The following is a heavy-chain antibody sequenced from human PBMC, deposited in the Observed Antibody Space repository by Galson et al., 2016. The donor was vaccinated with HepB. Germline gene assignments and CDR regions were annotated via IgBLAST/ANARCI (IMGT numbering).Heavy chain of an antibody. CDR2: IKPDGSEK. Sequence: SLRLSCAASGFTFNNYGMSWARQSPGKGLEWVANIKPDGSEKYYVDSVEGRFTISRDNAKNSLYLQMNSLRAEDTALYYCTRDGTLRPLGYWGQGTLVTVSS. J-gene: IGHJ4*02. CDR1: GFTFNNYG. D-gene: IGHD3-22*01. V-gene: IGHV3-7*03. CDR3: TRDGTLRPLGY.